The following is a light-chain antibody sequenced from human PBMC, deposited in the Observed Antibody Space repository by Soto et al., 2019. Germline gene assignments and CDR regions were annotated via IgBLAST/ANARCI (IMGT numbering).Light chain of an antibody. V-gene: IGKV1-5*03. CDR3: QQYKSYFRT. J-gene: IGKJ1*01. CDR2: QAS. CDR1: QSISSW. Sequence: DIQMTQGPSTLSASVGDRVTITCRASQSISSWLAWYQQKPGKAPKLLIYQASSLQSGVPSRFSGSGSETEFTLTISSLLPDDFASYFCQQYKSYFRTFGQGTKVDI.